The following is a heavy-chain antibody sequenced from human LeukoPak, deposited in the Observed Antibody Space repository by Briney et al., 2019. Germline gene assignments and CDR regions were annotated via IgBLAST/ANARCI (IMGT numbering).Heavy chain of an antibody. CDR2: ISAYNGNT. J-gene: IGHJ4*02. D-gene: IGHD5-12*01. CDR1: GYTFTSYG. V-gene: IGHV1-18*01. Sequence: GASVKVSCKASGYTFTSYGISWVRQAPGQGREGMGWISAYNGNTNYAQKVQGRVTMATDTSTSTAYMELRSLRSDDTAVYYCARGLPPRGMVDYWGQGTLVTVSS. CDR3: ARGLPPRGMVDY.